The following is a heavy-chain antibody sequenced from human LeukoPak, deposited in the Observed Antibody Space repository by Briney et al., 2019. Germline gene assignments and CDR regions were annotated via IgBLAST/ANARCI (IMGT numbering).Heavy chain of an antibody. V-gene: IGHV3-33*01. CDR2: IWYDGSNK. CDR3: ARDGGATTTVTGFDY. CDR1: GFTFSSYG. Sequence: GGSLRLSCAASGFTFSSYGMHWVRQAPGKGLEWVAVIWYDGSNKYYADSVKGRFTISRDNSKNTLYLQTNSLRAEDTAVYYCARDGGATTTVTGFDYWGQGTLVTVSS. J-gene: IGHJ4*02. D-gene: IGHD4-17*01.